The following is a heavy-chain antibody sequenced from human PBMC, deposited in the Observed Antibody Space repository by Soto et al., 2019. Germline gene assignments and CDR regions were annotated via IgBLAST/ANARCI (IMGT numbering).Heavy chain of an antibody. Sequence: QVTLKESGPVLVKPTETLTLTCTVSGFSLSNARMGVSWIRQPPGKALEWLAHIFSNDEKSYSTSLKSRLTISKDPSKSQVVLTMTNMDPVDTATYYCARILLHYDILTGYYNVIDYWGQGTLVTVSS. CDR2: IFSNDEK. J-gene: IGHJ4*02. CDR1: GFSLSNARMG. CDR3: ARILLHYDILTGYYNVIDY. D-gene: IGHD3-9*01. V-gene: IGHV2-26*01.